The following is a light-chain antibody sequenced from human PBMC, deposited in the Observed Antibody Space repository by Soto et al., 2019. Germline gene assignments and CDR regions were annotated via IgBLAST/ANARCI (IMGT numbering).Light chain of an antibody. Sequence: QSALTQPASVSGSPGQSITISCTGTSSDVGGYNYVSWYQHYPGKAPKLMIYDVSNRPSGVSDRFSGSKSGNTTSLTLPGLRTEDEADYYCGSCTSSNTPVVFGGGTQLTVL. V-gene: IGLV2-14*03. CDR2: DVS. J-gene: IGLJ2*01. CDR3: GSCTSSNTPVV. CDR1: SSDVGGYNY.